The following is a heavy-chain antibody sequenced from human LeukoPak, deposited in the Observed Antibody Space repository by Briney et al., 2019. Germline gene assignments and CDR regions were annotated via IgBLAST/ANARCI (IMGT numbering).Heavy chain of an antibody. D-gene: IGHD3-3*01. V-gene: IGHV4-59*01. Sequence: SETLSLTCTVSGGSISSYYWSWIRQPPGKGLEWIGYIYYSGSTNYNPSLKSRVTISVDTSKNQFSLKLSSATAADTAVYYCARAYYDFWSGLAYNWFDPWGQGTLVTVSS. CDR1: GGSISSYY. J-gene: IGHJ5*02. CDR2: IYYSGST. CDR3: ARAYYDFWSGLAYNWFDP.